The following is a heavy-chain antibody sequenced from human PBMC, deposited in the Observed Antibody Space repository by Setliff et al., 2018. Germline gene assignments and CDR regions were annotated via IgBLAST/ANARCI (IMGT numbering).Heavy chain of an antibody. Sequence: SETLSLTCTVSGGSISSSYWSWIRQPPGKGLEWIGYFYHSGSMNYSPSLKGRVTMSVDTSKNQFSLKLTSVTAADTAVYFCARSLGSGSYYNSRPFYSDYWGQGTLVTVSS. V-gene: IGHV4-59*08. CDR1: GGSISSSY. D-gene: IGHD3-10*01. J-gene: IGHJ4*02. CDR3: ARSLGSGSYYNSRPFYSDY. CDR2: FYHSGSM.